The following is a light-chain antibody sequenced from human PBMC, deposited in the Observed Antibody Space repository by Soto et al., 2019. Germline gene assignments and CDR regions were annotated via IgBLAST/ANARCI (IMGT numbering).Light chain of an antibody. V-gene: IGKV3-20*01. Sequence: EIVLTQSPGTLSLSPGERATLSCRASQSVSSSYLAWYQQKPGQAPRLLIYGASSRATGIPDRFSGSGSGTDFTLTISSLELEDFAVYYCKQXGSSRWTLGQGTKVDIK. CDR3: KQXGSSRWT. CDR2: GAS. J-gene: IGKJ1*01. CDR1: QSVSSSY.